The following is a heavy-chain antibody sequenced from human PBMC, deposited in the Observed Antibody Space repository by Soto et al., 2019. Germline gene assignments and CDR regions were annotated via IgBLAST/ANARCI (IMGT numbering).Heavy chain of an antibody. V-gene: IGHV4-4*07. CDR3: ARDRSMITFWGVPGVYYYYGMDF. CDR1: GGSISSYY. CDR2: IYTSGST. J-gene: IGHJ6*02. D-gene: IGHD3-16*01. Sequence: PSETLSVTCTVSGGSISSYYWSWIRQPAGKGLEWIGRIYTSGSTNYNPSLKSRVTMSVDTSKNQFSLKLSSVTAADTAVYYCARDRSMITFWGVPGVYYYYGMDFWGQWTSGTVS.